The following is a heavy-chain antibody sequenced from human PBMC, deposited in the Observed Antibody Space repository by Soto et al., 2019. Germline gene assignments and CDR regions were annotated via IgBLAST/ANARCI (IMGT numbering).Heavy chain of an antibody. CDR2: IYSQK. Sequence: PXXTLSLPFTVSGGSISSYYWSWIRQPPGKGLEWIGYIYSQKFQGRVTITRDTSASTAYMELSRMRSEDTAVYYCARSIVVVTALDYWGQGTLVTVSS. CDR1: GGSISSYY. CDR3: ARSIVVVTALDY. V-gene: IGHV4-4*08. J-gene: IGHJ4*02. D-gene: IGHD2-21*02.